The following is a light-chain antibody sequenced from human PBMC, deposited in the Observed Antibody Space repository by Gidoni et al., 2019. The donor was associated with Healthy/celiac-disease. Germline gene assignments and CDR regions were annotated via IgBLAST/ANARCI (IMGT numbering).Light chain of an antibody. Sequence: EIVLTQSPGTLSLSPWERATLSCRASQSVSSSYLAWYQQKPGQAPRLLIYGASSRATGIPDRFSGSGSGTDLTLTISRLEPEDFAVYYCQQYGSSPSWTFGQGTKVESK. CDR3: QQYGSSPSWT. CDR2: GAS. CDR1: QSVSSSY. V-gene: IGKV3-20*01. J-gene: IGKJ1*01.